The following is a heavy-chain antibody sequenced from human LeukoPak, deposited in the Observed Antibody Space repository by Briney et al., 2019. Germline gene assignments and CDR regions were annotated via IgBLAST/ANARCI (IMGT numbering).Heavy chain of an antibody. CDR3: ARGSGSFSGGFDY. CDR2: IWSDGTNR. CDR1: GFTFSSXX. V-gene: IGHV3-33*01. D-gene: IGHD1-26*01. Sequence: GGSPRLSCAASGFTFSSXXXXWVRQTPGKGLEXVTIIWSDGTNRYYADSVKGRFTISRDNSKNTLYLQMNSLRAEDTAVYYCARGSGSFSGGFDYWGQGTLVSVSS. J-gene: IGHJ4*02.